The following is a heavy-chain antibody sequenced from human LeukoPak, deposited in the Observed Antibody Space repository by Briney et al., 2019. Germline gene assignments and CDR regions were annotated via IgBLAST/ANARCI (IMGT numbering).Heavy chain of an antibody. D-gene: IGHD3-3*01. CDR1: GFSFSGYA. J-gene: IGHJ1*01. CDR2: IRSKTDGGTT. V-gene: IGHV3-15*01. Sequence: PGGSLRLSCEASGFSFSGYAMSWVRQAPGKGLEWVGRIRSKTDGGTTDYAVSVQGRFTISRDDSKNTLYLQMSSLKTEDTAVYYCAKHIYGVVSIQQWGQGTLVTVSS. CDR3: AKHIYGVVSIQQ.